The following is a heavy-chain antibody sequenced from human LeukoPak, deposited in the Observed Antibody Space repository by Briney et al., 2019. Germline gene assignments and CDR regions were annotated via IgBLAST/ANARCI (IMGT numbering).Heavy chain of an antibody. J-gene: IGHJ3*02. CDR1: GFTVSSNY. Sequence: GGSLRLSCAASGFTVSSNYMSWVRQAPGKGLEWVSVIYSGGSTYYADSVKGRFTISRDNSKNTLYLQMNSLRAEDTDVYYCARGYPYYYDSSGYLGAFDIWGQGTMVTVSS. V-gene: IGHV3-66*01. CDR2: IYSGGST. D-gene: IGHD3-22*01. CDR3: ARGYPYYYDSSGYLGAFDI.